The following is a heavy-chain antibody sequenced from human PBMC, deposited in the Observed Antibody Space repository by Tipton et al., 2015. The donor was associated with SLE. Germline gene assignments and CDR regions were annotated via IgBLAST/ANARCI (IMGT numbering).Heavy chain of an antibody. J-gene: IGHJ4*02. Sequence: AVPGFTFNRYWMSWVRQAPGKGLEWVANIKHDGSEKYYVESVKGRFTISRENAKNSLYLQMNSLRVEDTAVYYCTRMNLSVGATSFDYWGQGTLVTVSS. D-gene: IGHD1-26*01. CDR1: GFTFNRYW. V-gene: IGHV3-7*01. CDR3: TRMNLSVGATSFDY. CDR2: IKHDGSEK.